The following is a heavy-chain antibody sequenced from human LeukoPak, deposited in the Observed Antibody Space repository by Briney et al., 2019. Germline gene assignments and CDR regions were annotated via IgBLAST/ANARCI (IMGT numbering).Heavy chain of an antibody. Sequence: PGGSLRLSCAASGFTFSSYAMSWVRQAPGKGLECISGFSGSGGSTYYADSVKGRFTISRDNSKNTLYLQMNSLRVEDTAVYYCLRGDRRDYWGQGTLVTVSS. CDR3: LRGDRRDY. V-gene: IGHV3-23*01. CDR2: FSGSGGST. J-gene: IGHJ4*02. CDR1: GFTFSSYA.